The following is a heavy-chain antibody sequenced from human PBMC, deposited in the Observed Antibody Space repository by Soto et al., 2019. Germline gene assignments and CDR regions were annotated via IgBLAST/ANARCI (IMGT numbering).Heavy chain of an antibody. D-gene: IGHD3-22*01. Sequence: GGSLRLSCAASGFTFSSYAMHWVRQAPGKGLEWVAVISYDGSNKYYADSVKGRFTISRDNSKNTLYLQMNSLRAEDTAVYYCARGSRTPYYYDSSGYLDYWGQGTLVTVSS. CDR2: ISYDGSNK. V-gene: IGHV3-30-3*01. CDR1: GFTFSSYA. J-gene: IGHJ4*02. CDR3: ARGSRTPYYYDSSGYLDY.